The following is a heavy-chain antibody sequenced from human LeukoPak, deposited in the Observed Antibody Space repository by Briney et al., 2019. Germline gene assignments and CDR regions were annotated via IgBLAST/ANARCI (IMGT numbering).Heavy chain of an antibody. CDR2: INQDGSQK. J-gene: IGHJ4*02. V-gene: IGHV3-7*01. CDR3: VSTGSVLDY. Sequence: GGSLRLSCASSGFSFSSYWMTWLRQAPGKGLEWVANINQDGSQKYYVDSVKGRFTISRDNAKNSMHLQMNSLRVEDTAVYYCVSTGSVLDYWGQGTLVTVSS. D-gene: IGHD3-10*01. CDR1: GFSFSSYW.